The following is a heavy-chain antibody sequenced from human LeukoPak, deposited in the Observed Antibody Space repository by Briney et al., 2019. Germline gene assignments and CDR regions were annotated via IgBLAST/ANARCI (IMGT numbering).Heavy chain of an antibody. CDR3: ASSYFYDGNRYFDY. CDR1: GGSFSGYS. CDR2: IYYTGST. V-gene: IGHV4-59*08. Sequence: PSETLSLTCAVYGGSFSGYSWNWIRQSPGKGLEWIGYIYYTGSTNSNPSLKSRVTISVDTSKNQFFLRLSSVTAADTAMYYCASSYFYDGNRYFDYWGRGTLVTVSS. J-gene: IGHJ4*02. D-gene: IGHD3-22*01.